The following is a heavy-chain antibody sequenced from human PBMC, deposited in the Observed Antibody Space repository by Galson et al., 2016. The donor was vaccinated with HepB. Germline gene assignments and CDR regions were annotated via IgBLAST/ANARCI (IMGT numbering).Heavy chain of an antibody. D-gene: IGHD6-6*01. J-gene: IGHJ3*02. CDR3: VRDSSTSSGEDAFDI. V-gene: IGHV3-13*04. CDR1: GFNFRNYD. Sequence: SLRLSCAASGFNFRNYDMHWVRQAPGKGLEWVSAIGSGSDTYYPDSVKGRFTISRENAKNSLFLQMNSLRAGDTAMYYCVRDSSTSSGEDAFDIWGQGTMVTVSS. CDR2: IGSGSDT.